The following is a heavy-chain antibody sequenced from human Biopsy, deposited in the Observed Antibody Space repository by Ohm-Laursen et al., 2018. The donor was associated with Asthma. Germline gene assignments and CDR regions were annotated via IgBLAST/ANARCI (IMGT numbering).Heavy chain of an antibody. CDR1: GDSINGGGYS. J-gene: IGHJ6*02. Sequence: TLSLTCAVSGDSINGGGYSWNWIRQPPGKGLEWIAYLFHSGTTYYNPSLKSRVTISVDRSKRQFSLKVNSVTAADTAVYYCARMITMIQAANYYSYAMDVWGQGTTVTVSS. CDR2: LFHSGTT. D-gene: IGHD3-22*01. CDR3: ARMITMIQAANYYSYAMDV. V-gene: IGHV4-30-2*01.